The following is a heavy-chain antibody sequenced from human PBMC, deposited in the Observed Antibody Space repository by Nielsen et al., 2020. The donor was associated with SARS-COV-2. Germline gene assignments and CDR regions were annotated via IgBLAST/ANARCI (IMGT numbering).Heavy chain of an antibody. J-gene: IGHJ4*02. CDR2: ISSSGSTI. V-gene: IGHV3-48*04. CDR1: GFTFSSYW. CDR3: ARYNPGGSDDY. Sequence: GGSLRLSCAASGFTFSSYWMSWVRQAPGKGLEWVSYISSSGSTIYYADSVKGRFTISRDNAKNSLYLQMNSLRAEDTAVYYCARYNPGGSDDYWGQGTLVTVSS. D-gene: IGHD1-26*01.